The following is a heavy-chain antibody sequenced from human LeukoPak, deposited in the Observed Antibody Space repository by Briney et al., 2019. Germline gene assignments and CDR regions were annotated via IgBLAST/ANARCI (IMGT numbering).Heavy chain of an antibody. J-gene: IGHJ4*02. Sequence: GASVKVSCKASGYTFTSYYMHWVRQAPGQGLEWMGIINLSGGSTSYAQKFQGRVTMTRDMSTSTVYMELSSLRSEDTAVYYCAADSSSWYSFDYWGQGTLVTVSS. D-gene: IGHD6-13*01. CDR3: AADSSSWYSFDY. CDR1: GYTFTSYY. CDR2: INLSGGST. V-gene: IGHV1-46*01.